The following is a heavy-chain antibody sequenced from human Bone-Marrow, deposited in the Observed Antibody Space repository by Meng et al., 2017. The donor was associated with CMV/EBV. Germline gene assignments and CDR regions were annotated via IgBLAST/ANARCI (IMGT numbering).Heavy chain of an antibody. CDR2: IKSKTDGGTT. V-gene: IGHV3-15*01. CDR1: GFTFSNAW. Sequence: GESLKISCAASGFTFSNAWMSWVRQAPGKGLEWVGRIKSKTDGGTTDYAAPVKGRFTISRDDSKNTLYLQMNSLKTEDTAVYYCTTDPRGYCSSTSCFYYYYYGRDVWGQGTTVTVSS. D-gene: IGHD2-2*01. J-gene: IGHJ6*02. CDR3: TTDPRGYCSSTSCFYYYYYGRDV.